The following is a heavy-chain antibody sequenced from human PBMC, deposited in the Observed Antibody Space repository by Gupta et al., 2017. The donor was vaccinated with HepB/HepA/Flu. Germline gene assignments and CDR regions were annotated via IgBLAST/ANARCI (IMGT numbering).Heavy chain of an antibody. D-gene: IGHD2-2*01. J-gene: IGHJ4*02. CDR3: ASAVNIVVVPADFYQFDY. CDR1: GGSISSSSYY. CDR2: IYYSGST. V-gene: IGHV4-39*01. Sequence: QLQLQESGPGLVKPSETLSLTCTVSGGSISSSSYYWGWIRQPPGKGLEWIGSIYYSGSTYYNPSLKSRVTISVDTSKNQFSLKLSSVTAADTAVYYCASAVNIVVVPADFYQFDYWGQGTLVTVAS.